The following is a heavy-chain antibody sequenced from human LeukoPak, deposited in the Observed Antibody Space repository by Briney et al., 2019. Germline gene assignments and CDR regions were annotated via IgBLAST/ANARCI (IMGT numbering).Heavy chain of an antibody. CDR3: ARGGMGATNFDY. D-gene: IGHD1-26*01. CDR2: ISGSGGST. Sequence: GGSLRLSCAASGFTFSSYAMSWVRQAPGKGLEWVSAISGSGGSTYYADSVKGRFTISRDNARNSLFLQMNSLRAEDTAVYYCARGGMGATNFDYWGQGTLVTVSS. V-gene: IGHV3-23*01. CDR1: GFTFSSYA. J-gene: IGHJ4*02.